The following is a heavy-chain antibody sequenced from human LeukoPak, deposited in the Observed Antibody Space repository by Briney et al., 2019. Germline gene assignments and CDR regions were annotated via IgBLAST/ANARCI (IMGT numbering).Heavy chain of an antibody. V-gene: IGHV3-7*03. CDR2: IKSDGSQK. CDR1: EFMFSSFW. J-gene: IGHJ4*02. D-gene: IGHD3-3*01. Sequence: PGGSLRLSCAASEFMFSSFWMSWVRQAPGKGLEWVANIKSDGSQKYYVDSVEGRFTISRDNAKNSLYLQMDSLRVDDTAVYYCTRVFGGYDVSDYWGQGTLSPSPQ. CDR3: TRVFGGYDVSDY.